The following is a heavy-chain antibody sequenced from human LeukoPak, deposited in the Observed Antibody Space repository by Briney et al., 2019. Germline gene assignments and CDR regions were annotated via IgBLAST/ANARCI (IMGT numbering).Heavy chain of an antibody. CDR1: GFSVSSYW. D-gene: IGHD1-1*01. Sequence: PGGSLRLSCVASGFSVSSYWVSWVRQAPGKGLEWVANIKQDGSEKYYVDSVKGRFTISRDNAKNSLYLQMSSLRVEDTAVYYCARVRRGTLYNYYYMDVWGKGTTVTVSS. J-gene: IGHJ6*03. CDR2: IKQDGSEK. V-gene: IGHV3-7*01. CDR3: ARVRRGTLYNYYYMDV.